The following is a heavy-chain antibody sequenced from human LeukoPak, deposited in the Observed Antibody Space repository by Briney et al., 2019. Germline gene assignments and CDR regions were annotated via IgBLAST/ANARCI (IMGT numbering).Heavy chain of an antibody. Sequence: PSETLSLTCTVYGGSFTYYHWSWIRQPPGKGLEWIGDINHSGSTNYNPALKSRVTISLETSKNQFSLELNSVIAADTAVYYCARRPDGFDIWGQGTMVTVSS. CDR1: GGSFTYYH. V-gene: IGHV4-34*01. CDR3: ARRPDGFDI. CDR2: INHSGST. J-gene: IGHJ3*02.